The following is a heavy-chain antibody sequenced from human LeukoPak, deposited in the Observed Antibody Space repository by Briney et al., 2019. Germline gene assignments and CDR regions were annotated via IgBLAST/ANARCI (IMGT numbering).Heavy chain of an antibody. Sequence: SETLSLTCTVSGGSISSYYWSWIRQPPGKGLEWIGCIYYSGSTNYNPSLKSRVTISVDTSKNQFSLKLSSVTAADTAVYYCARWGYGDYIDYWGQGTLVTVSS. CDR2: IYYSGST. CDR3: ARWGYGDYIDY. J-gene: IGHJ4*02. CDR1: GGSISSYY. V-gene: IGHV4-59*01. D-gene: IGHD4-17*01.